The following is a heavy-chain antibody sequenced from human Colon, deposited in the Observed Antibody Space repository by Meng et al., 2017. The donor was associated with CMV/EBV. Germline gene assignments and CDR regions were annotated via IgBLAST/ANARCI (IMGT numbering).Heavy chain of an antibody. Sequence: ASVKVSCKASGYTFTSYDINWVRQATGQGLEWMGWMNPNSGNTGYAQKFRGRVTMTRNTSLSTAYMELSSLRSEDTAVYYCARGYYGEYQTPGITDLWGRGTLVTVSS. V-gene: IGHV1-8*01. CDR2: MNPNSGNT. D-gene: IGHD2-2*01. J-gene: IGHJ2*01. CDR1: GYTFTSYD. CDR3: ARGYYGEYQTPGITDL.